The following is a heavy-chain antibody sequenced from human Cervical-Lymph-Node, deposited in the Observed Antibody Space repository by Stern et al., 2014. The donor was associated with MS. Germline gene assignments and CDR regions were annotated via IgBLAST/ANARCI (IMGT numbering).Heavy chain of an antibody. CDR3: TKDRLWRKNEYFYYSMDV. Sequence: VQLVESGGGVVQPGRSLRLSCEASGFTFSSYGMHWVRQAPGKGLEWVAVISYDGNNKYYADSVKGRFTISRDNSKNTLYLQMNSLRAEDTAVFYCTKDRLWRKNEYFYYSMDVWGQGTTVAVSS. CDR1: GFTFSSYG. CDR2: ISYDGNNK. D-gene: IGHD3-16*01. V-gene: IGHV3-30*18. J-gene: IGHJ6*02.